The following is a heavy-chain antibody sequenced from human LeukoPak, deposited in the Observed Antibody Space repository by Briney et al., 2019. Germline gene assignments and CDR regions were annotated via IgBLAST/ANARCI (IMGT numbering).Heavy chain of an antibody. V-gene: IGHV3-33*01. D-gene: IGHD5-18*01. CDR2: IWYDGSNK. CDR1: GFTFSSYG. J-gene: IGHJ5*02. Sequence: PGRSLRLSCAASGFTFSSYGMHWVRQAPGKGLEWVAVIWYDGSNKYYADSVKGRFTISRDNSKNTLYLQMNSLRAEDTAVYYCARDKESYGFRGNWFDPWGQGTLVTVSS. CDR3: ARDKESYGFRGNWFDP.